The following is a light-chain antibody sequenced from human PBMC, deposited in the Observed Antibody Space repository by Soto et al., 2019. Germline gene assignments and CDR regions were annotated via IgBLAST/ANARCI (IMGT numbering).Light chain of an antibody. CDR1: SSDVGSYNL. CDR3: CSYAGSSTDAV. Sequence: QSVLTQPASVSGSPGQSITISCTGTSSDVGSYNLVSWYQQHPGKAPKLMIYEGSKRPSGVSNRFSGSKSGNTASLTISGLQAEDEADYYCCSYAGSSTDAVFGGGTQLTVL. J-gene: IGLJ7*01. CDR2: EGS. V-gene: IGLV2-23*01.